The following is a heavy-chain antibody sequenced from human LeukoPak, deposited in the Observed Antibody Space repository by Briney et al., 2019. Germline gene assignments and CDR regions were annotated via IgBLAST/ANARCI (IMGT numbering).Heavy chain of an antibody. CDR1: GFTSSSYE. Sequence: GGSLRLSCAASGFTSSSYEMNWVRQAPGEGLEWVSCISRSGNSIYYADSVKGRFTISRDNSKNTLYLQMNSLRAEDTAVYYCAKDWPGITIFGVDDLDYWGQGTLVTVSS. CDR3: AKDWPGITIFGVDDLDY. J-gene: IGHJ4*02. CDR2: ISRSGNSI. D-gene: IGHD3-3*01. V-gene: IGHV3-48*03.